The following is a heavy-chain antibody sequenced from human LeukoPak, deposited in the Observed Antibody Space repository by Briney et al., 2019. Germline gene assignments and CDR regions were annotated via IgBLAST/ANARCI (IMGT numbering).Heavy chain of an antibody. CDR1: GGSISSSSYY. Sequence: ETLSLTCTVSGGSISSSSYYWGWVRQAPGTGLEWVSAISGSGGSTYYADSVKGRFTISRDNSKNTLYLQMNSLRAEDTAVYYCAKVYGSSWYRSGSDYWGQGTLVTVSS. CDR2: ISGSGGST. CDR3: AKVYGSSWYRSGSDY. V-gene: IGHV3-23*01. J-gene: IGHJ4*02. D-gene: IGHD6-13*01.